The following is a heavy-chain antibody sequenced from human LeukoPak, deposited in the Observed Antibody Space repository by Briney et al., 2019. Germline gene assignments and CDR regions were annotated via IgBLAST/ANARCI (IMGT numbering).Heavy chain of an antibody. CDR1: GGSISSGDYY. D-gene: IGHD1-26*01. V-gene: IGHV4-30-4*08. J-gene: IGHJ4*02. CDR3: ARALHTPGWPYSGSPVRLFDY. Sequence: SETLSLTCTVSGGSISSGDYYWSWIRQPPGKGLEWIGYIYYSGSTYCNPSLKSRVTISVDTSKNQFSLKLSSVTAADTAVYYCARALHTPGWPYSGSPVRLFDYWGQETLVTVSS. CDR2: IYYSGST.